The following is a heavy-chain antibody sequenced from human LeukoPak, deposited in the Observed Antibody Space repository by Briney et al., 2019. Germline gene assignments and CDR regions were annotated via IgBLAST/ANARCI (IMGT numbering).Heavy chain of an antibody. Sequence: SQSLSLTRTVAAVSISSSYSSSIRQQAGKGLEWIGRIYISGTTNYNPSLKSRVTMSVDTSKDHFSLKLSSVTAADTAVYYCASGVAVGSYYYYYYMDVWGKGTTVTVSS. CDR1: AVSISSSY. D-gene: IGHD1-26*01. V-gene: IGHV4-4*07. CDR2: IYISGTT. J-gene: IGHJ6*03. CDR3: ASGVAVGSYYYYYYMDV.